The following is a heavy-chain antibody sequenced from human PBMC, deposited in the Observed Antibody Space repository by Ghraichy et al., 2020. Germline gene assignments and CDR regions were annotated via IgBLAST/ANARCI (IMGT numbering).Heavy chain of an antibody. J-gene: IGHJ4*02. CDR2: ISYDGSNK. CDR3: AKDPIVGATGYYFDY. V-gene: IGHV3-30*18. Sequence: GGSLRLSCAASGFTFSSYGMHWVRQAPGKGLEWVAVISYDGSNKYYADSVKGRFTISRDNSKNTLYLQMNSLRAEDTAVYYCAKDPIVGATGYYFDYWGQSTLVTVSS. D-gene: IGHD1-26*01. CDR1: GFTFSSYG.